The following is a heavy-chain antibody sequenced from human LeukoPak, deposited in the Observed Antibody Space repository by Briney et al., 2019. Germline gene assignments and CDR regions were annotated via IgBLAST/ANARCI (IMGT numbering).Heavy chain of an antibody. CDR1: GFTFSDYY. J-gene: IGHJ4*02. CDR2: ICYSSNYT. D-gene: IGHD5-12*01. CDR3: ARRYTGYGILDY. Sequence: GGSLRLSCAASGFTFSDYYMSWIRQAPGKGLEWVSYICYSSNYTDYADSVKGRFTISRDNSKNTLYLQMNTLRAEDTAVYYCARRYTGYGILDYWGQGTLVTVSS. V-gene: IGHV3-11*03.